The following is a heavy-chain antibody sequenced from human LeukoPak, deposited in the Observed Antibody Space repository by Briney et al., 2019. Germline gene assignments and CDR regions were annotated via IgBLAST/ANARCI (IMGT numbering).Heavy chain of an antibody. J-gene: IGHJ4*02. V-gene: IGHV3-33*01. CDR1: GFTLSSYG. Sequence: QTGGSLRLSCAASGFTLSSYGMHWVRQAPGKGLEWVAVIWYDGSNKYYADSVKGRFTISRDNSKNTLYLQMNSLRAEDTAVYYCARGDYYDSSGYSPLYYWGQGTLVTVSS. D-gene: IGHD3-22*01. CDR2: IWYDGSNK. CDR3: ARGDYYDSSGYSPLYY.